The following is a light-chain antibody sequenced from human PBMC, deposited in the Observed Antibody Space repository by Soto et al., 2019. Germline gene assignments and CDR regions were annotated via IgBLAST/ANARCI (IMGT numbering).Light chain of an antibody. CDR3: QHYGSTPPIT. V-gene: IGKV3-20*01. J-gene: IGKJ5*01. CDR1: QTIGGNF. Sequence: ELVLTQSPATLSLSPGETATLSCRASQTIGGNFLAWYQQKPGQAPRLLISGASSRATGVPVRFSDSGSGTEFTLTITRLEAEDFAVYFCQHYGSTPPITFGQGTRLEIK. CDR2: GAS.